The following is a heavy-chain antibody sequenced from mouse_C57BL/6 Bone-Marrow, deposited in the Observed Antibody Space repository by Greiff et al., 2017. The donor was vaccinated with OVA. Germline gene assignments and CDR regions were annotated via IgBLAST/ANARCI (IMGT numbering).Heavy chain of an antibody. Sequence: VQLKESGPGLVKPSQTVFLTCTVTGISITTGNYRWRWIRQFPGNKLEWIGYIYYSGTITYNPSLTSRTTITRDTPKNQFFLEMNSLTAEDTATYYCARDGGYYYGSSYGWYFDVWGTGTTVTVSS. D-gene: IGHD1-1*01. CDR1: GISITTGNYR. J-gene: IGHJ1*03. V-gene: IGHV3-5*01. CDR3: ARDGGYYYGSSYGWYFDV. CDR2: IYYSGTI.